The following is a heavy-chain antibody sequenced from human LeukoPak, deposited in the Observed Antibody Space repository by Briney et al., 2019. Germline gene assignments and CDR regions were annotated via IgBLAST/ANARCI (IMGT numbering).Heavy chain of an antibody. V-gene: IGHV4-39*07. CDR2: IYYSGST. D-gene: IGHD5-12*01. CDR1: GGSISSSSYY. J-gene: IGHJ4*02. Sequence: PSATLSLTCTVSGGSISSSSYYWGWIRQPPGKGLEWIGSIYYSGSTYYNPSLKSRVTISVDTSKNQFSLKLSSVTAADTAVYYCARENVIVATIGGRELFYWGQGTLVTVSS. CDR3: ARENVIVATIGGRELFY.